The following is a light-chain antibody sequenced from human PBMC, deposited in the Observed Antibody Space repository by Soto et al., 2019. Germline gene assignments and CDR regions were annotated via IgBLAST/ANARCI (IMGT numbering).Light chain of an antibody. V-gene: IGKV3-20*01. CDR1: QSISSSY. J-gene: IGKJ5*01. CDR2: GAS. Sequence: EIVLTQSPGTLSLSPGARATLSCRASQSISSSYLAWYQQKPGQAPRLXIYGASSRATDTPDRFSGSGSGTDFTLTIAGLEPADSAVYYCQQYSSSPITFGQGTRLEIK. CDR3: QQYSSSPIT.